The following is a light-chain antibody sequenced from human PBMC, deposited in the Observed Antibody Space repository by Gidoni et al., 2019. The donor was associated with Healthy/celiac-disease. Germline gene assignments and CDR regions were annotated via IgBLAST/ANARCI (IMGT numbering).Light chain of an antibody. CDR1: QSLLHSNGYNY. CDR3: MQALQTPRT. V-gene: IGKV2-28*01. J-gene: IGKJ2*01. Sequence: DIAMTQSPLSLPVTPGEPASISCRSSQSLLHSNGYNYLDWYLQKPGQSPQLLIYLGSNRASGVPDRFSGSGSGTDFTLKISRVEAEDVGVYYCMQALQTPRTFXQXTRLEIK. CDR2: LGS.